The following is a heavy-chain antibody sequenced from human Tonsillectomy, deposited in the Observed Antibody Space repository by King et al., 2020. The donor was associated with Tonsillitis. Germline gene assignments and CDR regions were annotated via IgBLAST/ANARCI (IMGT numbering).Heavy chain of an antibody. D-gene: IGHD3-10*01. CDR2: IYHSGRT. J-gene: IGHJ2*01. CDR3: ALVQGGYFDL. CDR1: GYSISSGYY. Sequence: QLQESGPGLVKPSETLSLTCTVSGYSISSGYYWGWIRQPPGKGLEWIGSIYHSGRTYYNPSLKSRVTISVDTSKNQFSLKLSSVTAADPAVYYCALVQGGYFDLWGRGTLVTVSS. V-gene: IGHV4-38-2*02.